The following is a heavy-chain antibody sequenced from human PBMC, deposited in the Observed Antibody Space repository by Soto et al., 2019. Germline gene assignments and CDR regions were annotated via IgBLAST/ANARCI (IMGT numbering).Heavy chain of an antibody. Sequence: SETLSLTCAVYGGSFSGYYWSWIRQPPGKGLEWIGEINHSGSTNYNPSLKSRVTISVDTSKNQFSLKLSSVTAADTAVYYCARGDSEWFGELLPLAYYFDYWGQGTLVTVSS. CDR2: INHSGST. V-gene: IGHV4-34*01. D-gene: IGHD3-10*01. CDR3: ARGDSEWFGELLPLAYYFDY. CDR1: GGSFSGYY. J-gene: IGHJ4*02.